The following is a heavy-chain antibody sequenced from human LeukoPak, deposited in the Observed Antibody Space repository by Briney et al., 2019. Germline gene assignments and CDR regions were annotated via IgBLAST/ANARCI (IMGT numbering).Heavy chain of an antibody. CDR2: ISAYNGNT. CDR3: ARDGYCSSTSCYTPGY. V-gene: IGHV1-18*01. Sequence: ASVKVSCKASGYTFTSYGISWVRQAPGQGLEWMGWISAYNGNTNYAQKLQGRVTMATDTSTSTAYMELRSLRSDDTAVYYCARDGYCSSTSCYTPGYWGQGTLVTVSS. D-gene: IGHD2-2*02. CDR1: GYTFTSYG. J-gene: IGHJ4*02.